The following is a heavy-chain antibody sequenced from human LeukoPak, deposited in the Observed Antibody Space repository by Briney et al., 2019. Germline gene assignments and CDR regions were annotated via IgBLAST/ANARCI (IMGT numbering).Heavy chain of an antibody. J-gene: IGHJ4*02. D-gene: IGHD2-15*01. V-gene: IGHV3-30-3*01. CDR3: AVVAGRFPPDY. CDR2: TSFDESHK. Sequence: GGSLRLSCTASGFTFGDYVVNWVRQAPGKGLEWVAFTSFDESHKFYADSVEGRFTISRDNSKNTLFLQMHNLRVDDTAMYYCAVVAGRFPPDYWGQGTLVTVSS. CDR1: GFTFGDYV.